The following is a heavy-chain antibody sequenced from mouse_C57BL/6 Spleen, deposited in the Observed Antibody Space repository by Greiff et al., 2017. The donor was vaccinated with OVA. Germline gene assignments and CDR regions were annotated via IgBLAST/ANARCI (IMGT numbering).Heavy chain of an antibody. Sequence: EVKLQESGPELVKPGASVKISCKASGYSFTGYYMNWVKQSPEKSLEWIGEINPSTGGTTYNQKFKAKATLTVDKSSSTAYMQLKSLTSEDSAVYYCARSDWEGGIDYWGQGTTLTVSS. CDR2: INPSTGGT. CDR1: GYSFTGYY. V-gene: IGHV1-42*01. D-gene: IGHD4-1*01. J-gene: IGHJ2*01. CDR3: ARSDWEGGIDY.